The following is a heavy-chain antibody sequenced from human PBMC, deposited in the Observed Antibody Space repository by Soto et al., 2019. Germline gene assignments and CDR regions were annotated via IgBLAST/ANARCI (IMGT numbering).Heavy chain of an antibody. CDR1: GRTITNHF. Sequence: GASVKVSCKASGRTITNHFMHWVRQAPGQGLEWMGGFDPEDGETIYAQKFQGRVTMTEDTSTDTAYMELSSLRSEDTAVYYCATDHKGSIVGARGGMDVWGRGTTVTVSS. CDR3: ATDHKGSIVGARGGMDV. J-gene: IGHJ6*02. D-gene: IGHD1-26*01. CDR2: FDPEDGET. V-gene: IGHV1-24*01.